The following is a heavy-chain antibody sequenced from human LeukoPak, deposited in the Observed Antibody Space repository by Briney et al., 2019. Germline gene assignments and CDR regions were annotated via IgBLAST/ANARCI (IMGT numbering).Heavy chain of an antibody. Sequence: GASVKVSCKASGYTFTSYGISWVRQAPGQGLEWMGWISAYNGNTNYAQKLQGRVTMTTDTSTSTAYMELRSLRSDDTAVYYCARVRATIFGVVITQTNWFDPWGQGTLVTVSS. V-gene: IGHV1-18*01. D-gene: IGHD3-3*01. J-gene: IGHJ5*02. CDR1: GYTFTSYG. CDR2: ISAYNGNT. CDR3: ARVRATIFGVVITQTNWFDP.